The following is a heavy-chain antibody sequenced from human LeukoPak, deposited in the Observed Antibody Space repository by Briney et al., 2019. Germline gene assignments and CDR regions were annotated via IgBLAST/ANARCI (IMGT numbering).Heavy chain of an antibody. CDR3: AREVQWELPDY. CDR2: ITADGTNK. Sequence: PGGSLRLSCAASGFTFSAYEMNWVRPAPGKGLEWVSYITADGTNKYDADSVKGRFTISRDNAKNSLYLQMNSLRVDDTAIYYCAREVQWELPDYWGQGTLVTVSS. D-gene: IGHD1-26*01. V-gene: IGHV3-48*03. CDR1: GFTFSAYE. J-gene: IGHJ4*02.